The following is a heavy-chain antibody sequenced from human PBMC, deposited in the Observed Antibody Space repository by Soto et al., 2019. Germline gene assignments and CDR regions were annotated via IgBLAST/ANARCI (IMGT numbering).Heavy chain of an antibody. CDR1: GGTFSSYT. CDR3: ARDTHDILTGYSNDWFDP. Sequence: SVKVSCKASGGTFSSYTISWVRQAPGQGLEWMGRIIPILGIANYAQKFQGRVTITADKSTSTAYMELSSLRSEDTAVYYCARDTHDILTGYSNDWFDPWGQGTLVTVSS. V-gene: IGHV1-69*04. J-gene: IGHJ5*02. CDR2: IIPILGIA. D-gene: IGHD3-9*01.